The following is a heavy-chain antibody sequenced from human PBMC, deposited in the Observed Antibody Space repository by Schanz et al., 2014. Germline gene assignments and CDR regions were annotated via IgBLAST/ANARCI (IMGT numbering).Heavy chain of an antibody. CDR1: GYNLIRYG. CDR3: ARGSGELLGFGY. V-gene: IGHV1-18*01. J-gene: IGHJ4*02. D-gene: IGHD1-26*01. Sequence: QVQLVQSGAEVKKPGASVKVSCKASGYNLIRYGISWVRQAPGQGLEWMGWIGAYNGNTNYAQKFQGRVTMTTDTSTSTAYMELRSLSSDDTAVYYCARGSGELLGFGYWGQGTLVSVSS. CDR2: IGAYNGNT.